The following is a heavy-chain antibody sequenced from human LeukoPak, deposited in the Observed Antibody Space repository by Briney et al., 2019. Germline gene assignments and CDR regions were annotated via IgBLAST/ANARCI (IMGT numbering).Heavy chain of an antibody. D-gene: IGHD3-22*01. Sequence: PSETLSLTCTVSGGSISSGNYYWSWIRQHPGKGLGRIGNIYYSGTTFYNPSLKSRVTISIDTSKNQFSLKLTSVTAADTAVYYCARADYYGSSAYPYWGQGTLVTVSS. J-gene: IGHJ4*02. CDR3: ARADYYGSSAYPY. CDR1: GGSISSGNYY. V-gene: IGHV4-31*03. CDR2: IYYSGTT.